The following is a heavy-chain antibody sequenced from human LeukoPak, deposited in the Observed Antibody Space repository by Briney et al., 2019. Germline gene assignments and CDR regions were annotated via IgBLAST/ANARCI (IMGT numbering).Heavy chain of an antibody. D-gene: IGHD4-17*01. J-gene: IGHJ6*02. CDR1: GFTFGEYA. CDR2: ISWNSNSM. V-gene: IGHV3-9*01. CDR3: ARDKVDYGDYPRAWYYGMDV. Sequence: AGGSLRLSCAASGFTFGEYAMHWVRQTPEKGLEWVSGISWNSNSMDYADSVKGRFTISRDNSKNTLYLQMNSLRAEDTAVYYCARDKVDYGDYPRAWYYGMDVWGQGTTVTVSS.